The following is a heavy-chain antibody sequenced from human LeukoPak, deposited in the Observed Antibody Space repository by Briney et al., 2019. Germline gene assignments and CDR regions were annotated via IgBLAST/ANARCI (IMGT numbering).Heavy chain of an antibody. D-gene: IGHD3-16*01. CDR3: AKVTGGDMITYGGVDY. J-gene: IGHJ4*02. Sequence: GGSLRLSCAASGFTFSSYAMTWVRQAPGKGLEWVSVIGYSGGDIQYADSVKGRFTISRDNSKNTLYLQMNSLRVEDTAVYYCAKVTGGDMITYGGVDYWGQGTLVTVSS. CDR1: GFTFSSYA. CDR2: IGYSGGDI. V-gene: IGHV3-23*01.